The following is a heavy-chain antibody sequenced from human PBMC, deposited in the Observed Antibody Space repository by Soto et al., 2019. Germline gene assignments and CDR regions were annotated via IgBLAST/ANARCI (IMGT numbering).Heavy chain of an antibody. CDR3: AKEIGRGTLYYYYGMDV. J-gene: IGHJ6*02. Sequence: GGSLRLSCAASGFTFSSYAMSWVRQAPGKGLEWVSAISGSGGSTYYADSVKGRFTISRDNSRNTLYLQMNSLRAEDTAVYYCAKEIGRGTLYYYYGMDVWGQGTTVTVSS. CDR1: GFTFSSYA. V-gene: IGHV3-23*01. D-gene: IGHD1-1*01. CDR2: ISGSGGST.